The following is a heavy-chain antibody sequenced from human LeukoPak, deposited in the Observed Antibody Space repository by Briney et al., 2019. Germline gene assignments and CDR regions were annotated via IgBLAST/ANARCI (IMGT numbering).Heavy chain of an antibody. CDR1: GFTFTMSS. CDR2: ISSSSNYI. D-gene: IGHD5-12*01. CDR3: ARDWLAPYFDY. Sequence: GGSLRLSCVASGFTFTMSSMTWVRQALGKGLEWVSSISSSSNYIYYADSVKGRFTISRDNAKNSLYLQMNSLSAEDTAVYYCARDWLAPYFDYWGQGTPVTVSS. J-gene: IGHJ4*02. V-gene: IGHV3-21*01.